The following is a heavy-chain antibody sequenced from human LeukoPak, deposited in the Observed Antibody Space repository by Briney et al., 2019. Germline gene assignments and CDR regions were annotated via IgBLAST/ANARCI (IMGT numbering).Heavy chain of an antibody. Sequence: SETLSLTCTVSGGSISSSSYYWGWIRQPPGKGLEWIGSIYYSGSTYYNPSLKSRVTISVDTSKNHFSLKLSSVTAADTAVYYCAREATGPGSNWFDPWGQGTLVTVSS. V-gene: IGHV4-39*02. CDR2: IYYSGST. J-gene: IGHJ5*02. CDR3: AREATGPGSNWFDP. D-gene: IGHD1-26*01. CDR1: GGSISSSSYY.